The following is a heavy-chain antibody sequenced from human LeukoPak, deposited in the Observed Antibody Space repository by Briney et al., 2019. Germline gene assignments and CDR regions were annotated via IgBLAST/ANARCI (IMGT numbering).Heavy chain of an antibody. J-gene: IGHJ4*02. Sequence: GGSLRLSCAASGFTFSSYAMSWVRQAPGKGLEWVSSISGNSGSTYYADSAKGRFTISRDNSKNTVYLQMNSLRAEDTAVYYCAKVSAWAIVGATYFDYWGQGTLVAVSS. D-gene: IGHD1-26*01. CDR1: GFTFSSYA. CDR2: ISGNSGST. V-gene: IGHV3-23*01. CDR3: AKVSAWAIVGATYFDY.